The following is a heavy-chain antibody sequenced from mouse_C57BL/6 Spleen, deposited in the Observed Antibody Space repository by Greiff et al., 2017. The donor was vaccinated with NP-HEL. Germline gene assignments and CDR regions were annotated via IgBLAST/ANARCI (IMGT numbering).Heavy chain of an antibody. Sequence: EVKLQESGPELVKPGTSVKISCKASGYSFTGSCMNWMKQSPEKSLEWIGRINPSTGGTTYNQKFKAKATLTVDKSSSTAYMQLKSLTSEDSAVYYCARDTSGSAWFAYWGQGTLVTVSA. CDR1: GYSFTGSC. CDR3: ARDTSGSAWFAY. J-gene: IGHJ3*01. V-gene: IGHV1-42*01. D-gene: IGHD3-2*02. CDR2: INPSTGGT.